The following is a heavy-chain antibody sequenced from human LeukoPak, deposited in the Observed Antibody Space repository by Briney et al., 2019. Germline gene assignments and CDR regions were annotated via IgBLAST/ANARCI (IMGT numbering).Heavy chain of an antibody. J-gene: IGHJ4*02. V-gene: IGHV4-59*01. CDR1: GGSISSYY. CDR2: IYYSGST. CDR3: ARRTGRLRGYDY. Sequence: SETLSLTCTVSGGSISSYYWSWIRQPPGKGLEWIGYIYYSGSTNYNPSLKSRVTISVDMSKNQFSLKLSSVTAADTAVYYCARRTGRLRGYDYWGQGTLVTVSS. D-gene: IGHD3-10*01.